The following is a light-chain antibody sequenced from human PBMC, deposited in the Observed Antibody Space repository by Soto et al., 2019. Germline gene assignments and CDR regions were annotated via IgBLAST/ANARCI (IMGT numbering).Light chain of an antibody. CDR1: RSVSSY. V-gene: IGKV3-11*01. Sequence: ETVLTQSPATRAFAPGESPTPSCWASRSVSSYLAWYQQKPGQAPRLLIYDASTRATGIPARFSGSGSGTDFTLTISSLEPEDFAVYYCQQRSNWPPITFGQGTRLEIK. CDR2: DAS. CDR3: QQRSNWPPIT. J-gene: IGKJ5*01.